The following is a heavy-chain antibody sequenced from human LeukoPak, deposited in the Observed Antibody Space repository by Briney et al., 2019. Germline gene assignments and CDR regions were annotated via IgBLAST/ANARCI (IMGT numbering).Heavy chain of an antibody. CDR1: GGSISSYY. CDR2: IHYTGST. Sequence: SETLSLTCTVSGGSISSYYWSWIRQPPGKGLEWIGVIHYTGSTHYNPSLKSRVTISSNTSKNKFSFNVSAVTAADTAVYYCSRVPPHYYGSFYFDYWGQGTLVTVSS. V-gene: IGHV4-59*08. J-gene: IGHJ4*02. D-gene: IGHD3-10*01. CDR3: SRVPPHYYGSFYFDY.